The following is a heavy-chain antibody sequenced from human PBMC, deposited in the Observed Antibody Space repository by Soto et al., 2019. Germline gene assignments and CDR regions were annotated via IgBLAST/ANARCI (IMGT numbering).Heavy chain of an antibody. J-gene: IGHJ5*02. CDR2: INPSGGST. V-gene: IGHV1-46*01. CDR3: ARSKLKGNWFDL. CDR1: GCTVASYY. D-gene: IGHD3-10*01. Sequence: SAQVTCCESGCTVASYYIHWWRQAPGQGLEWMGIINPSGGSTSYAQKFQGRVTMTRDTSTSTVYMELSSLRSEDTAVYYCARSKLKGNWFDLWGQGTLVTVSS.